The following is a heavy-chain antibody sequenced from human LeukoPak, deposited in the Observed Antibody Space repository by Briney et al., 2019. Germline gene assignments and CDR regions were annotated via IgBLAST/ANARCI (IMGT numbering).Heavy chain of an antibody. D-gene: IGHD3-10*01. CDR3: AREISYASGKGIDY. CDR1: GYTFTDYW. Sequence: GESLKISCKGSGYTFTDYWIGWVRQMPGKGLEWMGIIYPGDSDTRYSPSLQAQLTISADRSISTAYLHGGRLKASDTAMYYCAREISYASGKGIDYWGQGTLVTVSS. V-gene: IGHV5-51*01. CDR2: IYPGDSDT. J-gene: IGHJ4*02.